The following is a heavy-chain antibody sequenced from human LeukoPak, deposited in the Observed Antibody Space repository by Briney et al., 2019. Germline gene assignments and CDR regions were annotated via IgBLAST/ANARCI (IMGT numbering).Heavy chain of an antibody. Sequence: GGSLRLSCAASGFTFSSYSMNWVRQAPGKGLEWVSSISSSSSYIYYADSVKGRFTISRDNAKNSLYLQMNSLRAEDTAVYYCARAIAAVVGDYFGYWGQGTLVTDSS. D-gene: IGHD6-13*01. V-gene: IGHV3-21*01. CDR1: GFTFSSYS. CDR2: ISSSSSYI. J-gene: IGHJ4*02. CDR3: ARAIAAVVGDYFGY.